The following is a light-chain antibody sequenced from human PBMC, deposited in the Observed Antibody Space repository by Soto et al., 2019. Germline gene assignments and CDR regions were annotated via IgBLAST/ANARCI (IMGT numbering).Light chain of an antibody. V-gene: IGKV3-15*01. CDR2: GVS. Sequence: VMTQSPVTLSVSLGERATLSCRASQSVGANLAWYQQKPGQAPRLLMYGVSARATDIPARFSGSGSGTDFTLTIFGLQSEDFAIYYCQQYVNWSYTFGQGTKVDIK. J-gene: IGKJ2*01. CDR1: QSVGAN. CDR3: QQYVNWSYT.